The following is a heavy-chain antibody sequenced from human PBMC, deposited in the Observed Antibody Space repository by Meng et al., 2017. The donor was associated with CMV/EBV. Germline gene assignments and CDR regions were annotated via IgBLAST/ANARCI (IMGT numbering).Heavy chain of an antibody. CDR2: IYYSGST. CDR3: ARDPSRSGENWFDP. D-gene: IGHD3-16*02. CDR1: GGSISSSSYY. J-gene: IGHJ5*02. V-gene: IGHV4-39*07. Sequence: SETLSLTCTVSGGSISSSSYYWGWIRQPPGKGLEWIGSIYYSGSTYCNPSLKSRVTISVDTSKNQFSLKLSSVTAADTAVYYCARDPSRSGENWFDPWGQGTLVTVSS.